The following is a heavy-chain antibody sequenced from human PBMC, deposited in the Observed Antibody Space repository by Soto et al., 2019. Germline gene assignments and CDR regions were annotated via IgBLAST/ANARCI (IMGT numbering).Heavy chain of an antibody. J-gene: IGHJ3*02. CDR3: ARSAHFSYYDSSTYYFPGAFDI. Sequence: PSETLSLTCAVSGGSISSSNWWSWVRQPPGKGLEWIVEIYHSGITNYNPSLKSRVTISVDKSKNQFSLKLSSVTAADTAVYYFARSAHFSYYDSSTYYFPGAFDISGQGTMVTVSS. CDR2: IYHSGIT. CDR1: GGSISSSNW. V-gene: IGHV4-4*02. D-gene: IGHD3-22*01.